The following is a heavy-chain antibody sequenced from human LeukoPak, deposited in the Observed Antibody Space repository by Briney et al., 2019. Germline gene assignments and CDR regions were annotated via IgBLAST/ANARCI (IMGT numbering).Heavy chain of an antibody. CDR3: ARDHNYDSSGYTD. Sequence: GASVKVSCKASGYTFTSYDINWVRQATGQGLEWMGWMNPNSGNTGYAQKFQGRVTMTTDTSTSTAYMELRSLRSDDTAVYYCARDHNYDSSGYTDWGQGTMVTVSS. J-gene: IGHJ3*01. D-gene: IGHD3-22*01. CDR1: GYTFTSYD. CDR2: MNPNSGNT. V-gene: IGHV1-8*01.